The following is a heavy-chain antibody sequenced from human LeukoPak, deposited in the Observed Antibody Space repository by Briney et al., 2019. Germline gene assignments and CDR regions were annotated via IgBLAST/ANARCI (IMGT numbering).Heavy chain of an antibody. J-gene: IGHJ4*02. CDR1: GFTFSNYD. V-gene: IGHV3-23*01. CDR3: AKDGSSGTYFDY. CDR2: ISGSGGST. Sequence: GGSLRLSCVASGFTFSNYDMSWVRQAPGKGLEWVSAISGSGGSTYHADSVKGRITISRDNSKNMLYLQVNSLRVEDTAVYYCAKDGSSGTYFDYWGQGTLVTVSS. D-gene: IGHD3-10*01.